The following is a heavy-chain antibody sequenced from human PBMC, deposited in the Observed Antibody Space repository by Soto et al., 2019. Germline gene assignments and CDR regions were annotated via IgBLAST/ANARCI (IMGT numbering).Heavy chain of an antibody. Sequence: SVKVSCKASGGTFSSYAISWVRQAPGQGLEWMGGIIPIFGTANYAQKFQGRVTITADESTSTAYMELSSLRSEDTAVYYCAGGSMLVVVDYYYYGLDVWGQGTTVTVSS. CDR2: IIPIFGTA. CDR1: GGTFSSYA. J-gene: IGHJ6*02. D-gene: IGHD3-22*01. CDR3: AGGSMLVVVDYYYYGLDV. V-gene: IGHV1-69*13.